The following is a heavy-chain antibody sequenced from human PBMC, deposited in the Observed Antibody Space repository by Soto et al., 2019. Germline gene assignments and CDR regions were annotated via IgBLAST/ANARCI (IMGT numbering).Heavy chain of an antibody. CDR1: GFTFSGYS. D-gene: IGHD2-8*01. V-gene: IGHV3-48*02. CDR3: ARDFDCADGVCYTGYYYYGLDV. Sequence: PGGSLRLSCVVSGFTFSGYSMNWVLQTLGKGLEWLSYISSAGTTISYADSVKGRFTISRDNARNSLYLQMNSLRDEDTAVYYCARDFDCADGVCYTGYYYYGLDVWGQGTTVTVSS. J-gene: IGHJ6*02. CDR2: ISSAGTTI.